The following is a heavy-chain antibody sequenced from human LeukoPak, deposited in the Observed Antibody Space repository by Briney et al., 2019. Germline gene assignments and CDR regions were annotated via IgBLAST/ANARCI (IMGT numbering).Heavy chain of an antibody. CDR2: ISHSGST. J-gene: IGHJ4*02. V-gene: IGHV4-39*01. D-gene: IGHD1-26*01. CDR3: ARQSGGNTWPFDY. Sequence: SETLSLTCTVSGSSISSGSYYWGWVRQPPRKALEWIATISHSGSTYYNPSPKSRVTISLDTSQNQFSLKLSSVTAADTAAYYCARQSGGNTWPFDYWGQGTLVTVSS. CDR1: GSSISSGSYY.